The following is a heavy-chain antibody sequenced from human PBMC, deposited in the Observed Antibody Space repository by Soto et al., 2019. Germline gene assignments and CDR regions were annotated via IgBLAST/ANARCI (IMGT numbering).Heavy chain of an antibody. CDR2: VYSSGSA. J-gene: IGHJ4*02. CDR3: ARLRGSSFSLDY. D-gene: IGHD1-26*01. V-gene: IGHV4-59*01. Sequence: SETLSLTCTASGGSISNYYWSWIRQPSGKGLELIGYVYSSGSANYNPSLKSRVTISVSSSKNQFSLKLTSVTAADTAVYYCARLRGSSFSLDYWGQGSLVTVSS. CDR1: GGSISNYY.